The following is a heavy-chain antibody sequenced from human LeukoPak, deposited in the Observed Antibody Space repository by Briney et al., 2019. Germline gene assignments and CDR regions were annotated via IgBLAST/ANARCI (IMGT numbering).Heavy chain of an antibody. Sequence: PGGSLRLSCAASGFTFSDYYMSWLRQAPGKGLEWVSYISSSGSTIYYADSVKGRFTISRDNAKNSLYLQMNSLRAEDTAVYYCARDPLNLRYFDYWGQGTLVTVSS. CDR3: ARDPLNLRYFDY. CDR1: GFTFSDYY. CDR2: ISSSGSTI. V-gene: IGHV3-11*04. J-gene: IGHJ4*02.